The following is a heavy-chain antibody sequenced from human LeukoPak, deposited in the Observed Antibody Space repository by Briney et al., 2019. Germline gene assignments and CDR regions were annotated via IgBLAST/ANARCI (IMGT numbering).Heavy chain of an antibody. D-gene: IGHD3-22*01. Sequence: PGGSLRLSCAASGFTFSSYAMSWVRQAPGKGLEWVSAISGGGGSTYYADSVKGRFTISRDNSKNTLYLQMNSLRAEDTAVYYCAKDLGDSSGYYFFDYWGQGTLVTVSS. CDR3: AKDLGDSSGYYFFDY. V-gene: IGHV3-23*01. CDR1: GFTFSSYA. J-gene: IGHJ4*02. CDR2: ISGGGGST.